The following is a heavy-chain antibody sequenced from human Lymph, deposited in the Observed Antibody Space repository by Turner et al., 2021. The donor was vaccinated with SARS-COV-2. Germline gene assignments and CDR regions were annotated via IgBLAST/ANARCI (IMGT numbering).Heavy chain of an antibody. J-gene: IGHJ6*02. CDR2: IYYSGTT. CDR3: ARQRLTRYGMDV. D-gene: IGHD2-21*02. Sequence: QLQLQESGPGLVKHSETLSLTCTVSGGSISCSSYYWGWIRQPPGKGLEWIGSIYYSGTTYYNPSLKSRVTISVDTSKNQFSLELSSVTAADTAVYYCARQRLTRYGMDVWGQGTTVTVSS. V-gene: IGHV4-39*01. CDR1: GGSISCSSYY.